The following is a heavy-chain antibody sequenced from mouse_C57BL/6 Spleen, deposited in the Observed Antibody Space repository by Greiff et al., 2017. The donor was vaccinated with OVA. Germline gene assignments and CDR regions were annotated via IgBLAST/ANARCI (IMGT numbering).Heavy chain of an antibody. J-gene: IGHJ2*01. CDR3: ARVGTKDYFDD. CDR1: GYTFTSYW. V-gene: IGHV1-69*01. Sequence: QVQLQQPGAELVMPGASVKLSCKASGYTFTSYWMHWVKQRPGQGLEWIGEIDPSDSYTNYNQKFKGKSTLTVDKSSSTAYMQLSSLTSEDSAVYYCARVGTKDYFDDWGQGTTLTVSS. CDR2: IDPSDSYT. D-gene: IGHD1-1*01.